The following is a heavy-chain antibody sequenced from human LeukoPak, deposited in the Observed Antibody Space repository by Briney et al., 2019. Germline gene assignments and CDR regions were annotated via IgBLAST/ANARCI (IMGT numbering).Heavy chain of an antibody. Sequence: PGGSLRLSCAASGFTFSSYWMSWVRQAPGKGLEWVANIKQDGNEKYYVDSVKGRFTISRDNAKNSLYLQMNSLRAEDTALYYCARGGRVYYYYYMDVWGKGTTVTVSS. V-gene: IGHV3-7*03. D-gene: IGHD5-12*01. CDR2: IKQDGNEK. CDR1: GFTFSSYW. CDR3: ARGGRVYYYYYMDV. J-gene: IGHJ6*03.